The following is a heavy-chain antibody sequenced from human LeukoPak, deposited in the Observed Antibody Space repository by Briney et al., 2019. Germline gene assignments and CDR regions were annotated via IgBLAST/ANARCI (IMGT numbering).Heavy chain of an antibody. J-gene: IGHJ4*02. CDR3: TSDPRIGRYFDY. CDR2: VKSKADGGTT. D-gene: IGHD1-26*01. CDR1: GFTFNNAW. Sequence: GGSLRLSCAASGFTFNNAWMTWVRQVPGKGLEWVGRVKSKADGGTTDYAAPVEGRFTISRDDSENTLYLQMNSLKTEDTAVYYCTSDPRIGRYFDYWGQGTLVTVSS. V-gene: IGHV3-15*01.